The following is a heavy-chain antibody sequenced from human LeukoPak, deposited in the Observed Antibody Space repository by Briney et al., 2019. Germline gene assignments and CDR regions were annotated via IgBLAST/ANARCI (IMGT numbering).Heavy chain of an antibody. CDR3: AKETYSSGCFDY. CDR1: GFTFDDYA. J-gene: IGHJ4*02. D-gene: IGHD6-19*01. Sequence: AGGSLRLSCAASGFTFDDYAMHWVRQAPGKGLEWVSGISWNSGSIGYADSVKGRFTISRDNAKNSLYLQMNSLRAEDTALYYCAKETYSSGCFDYWGQGTLVTVSS. V-gene: IGHV3-9*01. CDR2: ISWNSGSI.